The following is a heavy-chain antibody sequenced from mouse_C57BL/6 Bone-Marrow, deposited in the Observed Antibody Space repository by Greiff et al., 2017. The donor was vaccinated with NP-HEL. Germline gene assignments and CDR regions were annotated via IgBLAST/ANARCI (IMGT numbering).Heavy chain of an antibody. CDR1: GYTFTSYW. J-gene: IGHJ1*03. D-gene: IGHD2-2*01. V-gene: IGHV1-53*01. CDR3: TSEGGWFRLGSWYLIV. CDR2: INPSSGGT. Sequence: VQLQQSGTELAKPGASVKLSCKSSGYTFTSYWMHWVKQRPGQGLEWIGNINPSSGGTNYNEKFKSKATLTADKSSSTAYMQLSSLTSDDSAVLYCTSEGGWFRLGSWYLIVGATGPTV.